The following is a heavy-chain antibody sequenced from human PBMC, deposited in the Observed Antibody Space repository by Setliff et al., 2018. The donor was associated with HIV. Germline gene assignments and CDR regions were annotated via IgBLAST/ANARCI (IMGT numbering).Heavy chain of an antibody. CDR3: ARDLHANFHVIEI. CDR1: GGSISSSNW. J-gene: IGHJ3*02. CDR2: IYQSGHT. D-gene: IGHD3-16*02. V-gene: IGHV4-4*02. Sequence: SETLSLTCAVSGGSISSSNWWSWVRQPPEKGLEWIGEIYQSGHTNYSPPLESRVTISVDESKNQFSLKLSSVTAADTAVYYCARDLHANFHVIEIWGPGTMVTVSS.